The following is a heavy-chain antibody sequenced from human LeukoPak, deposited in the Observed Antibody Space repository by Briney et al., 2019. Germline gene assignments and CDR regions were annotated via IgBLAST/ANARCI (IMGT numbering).Heavy chain of an antibody. D-gene: IGHD6-19*01. V-gene: IGHV1-2*02. Sequence: ASVKVSCKASGYTFTGYYMHWVRQAPGQGLEWMGWINPNSGGTNYAQKFQGRVTMTRDTSISTAYMELSRLRSDDTAVYYCARGIAVAGPWFDPRGQGTLVTVSS. CDR3: ARGIAVAGPWFDP. CDR2: INPNSGGT. CDR1: GYTFTGYY. J-gene: IGHJ5*02.